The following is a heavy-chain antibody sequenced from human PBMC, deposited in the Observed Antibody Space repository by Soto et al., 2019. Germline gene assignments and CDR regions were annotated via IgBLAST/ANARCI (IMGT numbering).Heavy chain of an antibody. CDR3: ARGRYGDY. Sequence: QVPLVQSGAEVRKPGASVKVSCKGSGYTFTSYGIAWVRQAPGQGLAWMGWISAHNDNTNYAQKVQGRVTVTRDTSTSTAYMELRNLRSDDTAVYYCARGRYGDYWGQGALVTVSS. D-gene: IGHD1-1*01. J-gene: IGHJ4*02. V-gene: IGHV1-18*01. CDR1: GYTFTSYG. CDR2: ISAHNDNT.